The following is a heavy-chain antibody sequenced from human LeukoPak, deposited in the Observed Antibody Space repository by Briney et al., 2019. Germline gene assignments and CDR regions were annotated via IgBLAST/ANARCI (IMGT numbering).Heavy chain of an antibody. Sequence: GGSLRLSCAASGFTFSSYAMHWVRQAPGKGLEWVAVMSYDGSNKYYADSVKGRFTISRDNSKNTLYLQMNGLRAEDTAVYYCAGGWLGYDFWRAYWGDAFDVWGQGTMVTVSS. CDR1: GFTFSSYA. J-gene: IGHJ3*01. V-gene: IGHV3-30*04. D-gene: IGHD3-3*01. CDR3: AGGWLGYDFWRAYWGDAFDV. CDR2: MSYDGSNK.